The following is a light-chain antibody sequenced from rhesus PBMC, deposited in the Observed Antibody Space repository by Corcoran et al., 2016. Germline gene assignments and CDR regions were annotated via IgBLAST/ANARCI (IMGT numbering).Light chain of an antibody. CDR1: QSLLHSNGYTY. CDR3: MQSTKDPT. V-gene: IGKV2S2*01. J-gene: IGKJ1*01. Sequence: DIVMTQTPLSRPVTPGEPASISCRSSQSLLHSNGYTYLDWYLQKPGQSPRLLIYKVTNRESGVPDRFSGRGSGTDCTLRISRVEPGDVGTYYCMQSTKDPTFGQGTKVEIK. CDR2: KVT.